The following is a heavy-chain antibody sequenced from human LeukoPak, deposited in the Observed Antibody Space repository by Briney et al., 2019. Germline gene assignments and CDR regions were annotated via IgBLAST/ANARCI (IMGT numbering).Heavy chain of an antibody. CDR2: IKSKTEGGTT. V-gene: IGHV3-15*01. Sequence: GGSLRLSCAASGFTFSNAWMSWVRQAPGEGLEWVGRIKSKTEGGTTDNAAPVKGRFTISRDDSKNTVHLQMNSLKTEDTAVYYCTTDRGYSGYHVSYYYGMDVWGQGTTVTVSS. CDR3: TTDRGYSGYHVSYYYGMDV. CDR1: GFTFSNAW. J-gene: IGHJ6*02. D-gene: IGHD5-12*01.